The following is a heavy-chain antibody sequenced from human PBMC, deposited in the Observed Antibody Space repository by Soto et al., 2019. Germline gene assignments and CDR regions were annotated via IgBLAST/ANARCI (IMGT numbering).Heavy chain of an antibody. CDR2: IIPIFGTA. D-gene: IGHD3-3*01. J-gene: IGHJ6*02. V-gene: IGHV1-69*01. CDR1: GGTFSSYA. CDR3: ARPLGGYYNYYYYYGMDV. Sequence: ASGGTFSSYAISWVRQAPGQGLEWMGGIIPIFGTANYAQKFQGRVTITADESTSTAYMELSSLRSEDSAVYYCARPLGGYYNYYYYYGMDVWGQGTTVTVSS.